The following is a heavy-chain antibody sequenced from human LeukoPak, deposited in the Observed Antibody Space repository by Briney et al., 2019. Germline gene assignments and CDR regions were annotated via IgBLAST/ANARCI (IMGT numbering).Heavy chain of an antibody. D-gene: IGHD7-27*01. J-gene: IGHJ4*02. CDR3: ARSLGHHDY. CDR1: GGFIGSSSYY. Sequence: SETLSLTCTVSGGFIGSSSYYWGWIRQPPGKGLEWIGSIYYSGRTYYSPSLKSRVTISIDTSKNQFSLKLNSVTAADTAVYCCARSLGHHDYWGQGTLVTVSS. V-gene: IGHV4-39*07. CDR2: IYYSGRT.